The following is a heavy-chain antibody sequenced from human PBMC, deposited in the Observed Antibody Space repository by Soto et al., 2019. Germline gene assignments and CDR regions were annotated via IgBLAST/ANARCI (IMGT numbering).Heavy chain of an antibody. CDR2: INPNSGGT. CDR1: GYTFTGYY. CDR3: ARDSVSGFWSGYFSRTNWFEP. D-gene: IGHD3-3*01. J-gene: IGHJ5*02. V-gene: IGHV1-2*04. Sequence: ASVKVSCKASGYTFTGYYMHWVRQAPGQGLEWMGWINPNSGGTNYAQKFQGWVAMTRDTSISTAYMELSRLRSDDTAVYYCARDSVSGFWSGYFSRTNWFEPWGQGTLVTVYS.